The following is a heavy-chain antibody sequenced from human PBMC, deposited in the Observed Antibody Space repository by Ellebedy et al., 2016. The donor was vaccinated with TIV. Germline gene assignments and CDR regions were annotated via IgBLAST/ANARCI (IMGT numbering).Heavy chain of an antibody. CDR1: GFTFNDYW. J-gene: IGHJ3*01. CDR3: VRDARTHGFDV. V-gene: IGHV3-74*01. CDR2: LNSDGTYT. Sequence: GESLKISCAASGFTFNDYWMHWVRPAPGTGLVWVSRLNSDGTYTSHADSVKGRFSISRVTAKNTLFLQMYSLRVDDQALYYCVRDARTHGFDVWGQGTAVTVSS.